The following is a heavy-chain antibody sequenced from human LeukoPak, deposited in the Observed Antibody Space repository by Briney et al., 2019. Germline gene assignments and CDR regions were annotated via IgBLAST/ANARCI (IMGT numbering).Heavy chain of an antibody. CDR2: ISAYNGNT. CDR3: ARDNYDSLDY. CDR1: GYTFTSYY. J-gene: IGHJ4*02. Sequence: ASVKVSCKASGYTFTSYYMHWVRQAPGQGLEWMGWISAYNGNTNYAQKLQGRVTMTTDTSTSTAYMELRSLRSDDTAVYYCARDNYDSLDYWGQGTLVTVSS. D-gene: IGHD5-12*01. V-gene: IGHV1-18*04.